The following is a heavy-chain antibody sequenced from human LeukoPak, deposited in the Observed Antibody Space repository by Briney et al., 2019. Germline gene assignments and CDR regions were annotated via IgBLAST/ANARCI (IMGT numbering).Heavy chain of an antibody. CDR1: GFTFSSYW. CDR2: INQDVSEK. CDR3: ARVGAAAGTGVYYYYGMDV. V-gene: IGHV3-7*01. Sequence: PGGSLRLSCAASGFTFSSYWMSWVRQAPGKGLEWVANINQDVSEKCYVDSVKGRFAISRDNAKNSLYLQMNSLRAEDTAVYYCARVGAAAGTGVYYYYGMDVWGQGTTVTVSS. D-gene: IGHD6-13*01. J-gene: IGHJ6*02.